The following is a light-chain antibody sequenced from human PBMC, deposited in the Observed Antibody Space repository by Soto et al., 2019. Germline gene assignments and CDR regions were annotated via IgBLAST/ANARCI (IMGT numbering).Light chain of an antibody. J-gene: IGKJ1*01. CDR3: HQRSSWPWT. CDR1: QSVSSY. Sequence: EIVLTQSPATLSLSPGERATLFCMASQSVSSYLAWYQQKPGQAPRLLIYDASNRATGIPARFSGSGSGTDFTLTISSLQPEDSAVYYCHQRSSWPWTFGQGTKVDI. V-gene: IGKV3-11*01. CDR2: DAS.